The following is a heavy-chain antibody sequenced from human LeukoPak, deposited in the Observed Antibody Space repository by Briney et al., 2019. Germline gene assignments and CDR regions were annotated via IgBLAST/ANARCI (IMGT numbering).Heavy chain of an antibody. CDR2: ISYDGSNK. Sequence: GRSLRLSCAASGFTFSSYGMHWVRQAPGKGLEWVAVISYDGSNKYYADSVKGRFTISRDNSKNTLYLQMNSLRAEDTAVYYCTIVDYGDYWGQGTLVTVSS. V-gene: IGHV3-30*03. CDR3: TIVDYGDY. CDR1: GFTFSSYG. J-gene: IGHJ4*02.